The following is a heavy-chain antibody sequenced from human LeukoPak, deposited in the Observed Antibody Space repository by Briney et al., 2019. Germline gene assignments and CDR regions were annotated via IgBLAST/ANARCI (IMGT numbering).Heavy chain of an antibody. V-gene: IGHV6-1*01. CDR2: TYYRSKWKS. J-gene: IGHJ4*02. CDR3: ARGAAAIRGGIDY. CDR1: GDSVSGKSST. Sequence: SQTLSLTCAISGDSVSGKSSTWYWVRQSPSRGLEWLGRTYYRSKWKSDYALSVKSRITINPDTSKNQFTLQLKSVTSEDTAVYYCARGAAAIRGGIDYWGQGTLVTVSS. D-gene: IGHD6-13*01.